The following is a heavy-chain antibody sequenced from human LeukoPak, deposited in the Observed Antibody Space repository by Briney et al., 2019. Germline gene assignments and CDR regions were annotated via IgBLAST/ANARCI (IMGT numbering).Heavy chain of an antibody. D-gene: IGHD5-12*01. CDR3: ARVKRGATNAFDI. J-gene: IGHJ3*02. V-gene: IGHV3-23*01. CDR2: ISGSGGST. CDR1: GFTFSSYG. Sequence: GGTLRLSCAASGFTFSSYGMSWVRQAPGKGLEWVSAISGSGGSTYYADSVKGRFTISRDNSKNTLYLQMNSLRAEDTAVYYCARVKRGATNAFDIWGQGTMVTVSS.